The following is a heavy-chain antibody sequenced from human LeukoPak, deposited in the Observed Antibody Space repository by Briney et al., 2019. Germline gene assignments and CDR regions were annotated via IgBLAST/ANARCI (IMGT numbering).Heavy chain of an antibody. V-gene: IGHV1-2*02. CDR2: INPNTGGT. D-gene: IGHD3-16*02. Sequence: ASVKVSCKASGYTFSGYYIHWVRQAPGQGLEWMGWINPNTGGTKYAQKFQDRVTMTRDTSISTAYMELSRLRSDDTAVYYCARDRVMITFGGVIDNNWFDPWGQGTLVTVSS. CDR3: ARDRVMITFGGVIDNNWFDP. CDR1: GYTFSGYY. J-gene: IGHJ5*02.